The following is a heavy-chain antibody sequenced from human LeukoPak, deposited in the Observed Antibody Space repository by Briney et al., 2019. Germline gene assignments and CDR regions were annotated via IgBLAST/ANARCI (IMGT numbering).Heavy chain of an antibody. CDR3: AAVLVVTAIGAFDI. Sequence: SVKDSCKASGFTFTSSAMQWVRQARGERLEWIGWIVVGSGNTNYAQKFQERVTITRDMSTSTAYMELSSLRSEDTAVYYCAAVLVVTAIGAFDIWGQGTMVTVSS. V-gene: IGHV1-58*02. CDR1: GFTFTSSA. CDR2: IVVGSGNT. D-gene: IGHD2-21*02. J-gene: IGHJ3*02.